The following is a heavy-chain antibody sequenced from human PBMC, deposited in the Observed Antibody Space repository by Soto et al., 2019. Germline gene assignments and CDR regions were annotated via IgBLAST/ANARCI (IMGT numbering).Heavy chain of an antibody. CDR2: ISYDGSNK. V-gene: IGHV3-30*18. Sequence: GGSLRLSCAASGFTFSSHGMHWVRQAPGKGLEWVAVISYDGSNKYYADSVKGRFTISRDTSKNTLYLQMNSLRAEDTAVYYCAKDGEEGYGSSTSCLGGMDVWGQGTTVTVSS. D-gene: IGHD2-2*01. CDR1: GFTFSSHG. CDR3: AKDGEEGYGSSTSCLGGMDV. J-gene: IGHJ6*02.